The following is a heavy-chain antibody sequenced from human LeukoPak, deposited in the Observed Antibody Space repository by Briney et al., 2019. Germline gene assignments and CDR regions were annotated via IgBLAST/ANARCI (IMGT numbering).Heavy chain of an antibody. J-gene: IGHJ5*02. CDR2: IYHSGST. Sequence: SETLSLTCAVSGYSISSGYYWGWIRQPPGKGLEWIGSIYHSGSTYYNPSLKSRVTMSVDTSKNQFSLKLSSVTAADTAVYYCAREWYSSSWYGSEYNWFDPWGQGTLVTVSS. CDR1: GYSISSGYY. V-gene: IGHV4-38-2*02. D-gene: IGHD6-13*01. CDR3: AREWYSSSWYGSEYNWFDP.